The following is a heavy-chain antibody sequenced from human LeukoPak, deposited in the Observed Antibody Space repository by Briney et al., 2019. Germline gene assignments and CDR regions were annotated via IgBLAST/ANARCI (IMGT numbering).Heavy chain of an antibody. Sequence: GGSLRLSCAASGFSFSRYTMSWVRQAPGKGLEWISYISSSSTTIKYADSVKGRFIISRDNAKNSVYLQMNSLRAEDTAVYYCALIAVDWQQPFDYWGQGTLVTVS. CDR1: GFSFSRYT. J-gene: IGHJ4*02. D-gene: IGHD6-13*01. CDR3: ALIAVDWQQPFDY. V-gene: IGHV3-48*01. CDR2: ISSSSTTI.